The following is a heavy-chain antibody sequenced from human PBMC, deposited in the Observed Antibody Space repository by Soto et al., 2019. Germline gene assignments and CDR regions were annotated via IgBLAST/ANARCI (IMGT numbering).Heavy chain of an antibody. V-gene: IGHV3-74*01. Sequence: GGSLRLSCAAVGFIFSDYWMHWVRQAPGKGLVWVSHINRDGSRTIYVDSVKGRFTISRDNAKNSLYLQMNSLRAEDTAVYYCANIGRSDRAFDIWGQGTMVTVSS. CDR1: GFIFSDYW. J-gene: IGHJ3*02. D-gene: IGHD5-12*01. CDR2: INRDGSRT. CDR3: ANIGRSDRAFDI.